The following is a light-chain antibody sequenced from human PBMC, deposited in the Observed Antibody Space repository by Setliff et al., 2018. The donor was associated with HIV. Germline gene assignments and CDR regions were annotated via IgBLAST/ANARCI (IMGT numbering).Light chain of an antibody. CDR3: SSYAGNNNLV. CDR2: EVT. V-gene: IGLV2-8*01. Sequence: QSVLTQPPSASGSPGQSVAISCTGTNSDVGSYNYVSWYQQHPGKAPKLMIYEVTKRPSGVPDRFSGSKSGNTASLTVSGLQAEDEADYYCSSYAGNNNLVFGTGTKVTV. J-gene: IGLJ1*01. CDR1: NSDVGSYNY.